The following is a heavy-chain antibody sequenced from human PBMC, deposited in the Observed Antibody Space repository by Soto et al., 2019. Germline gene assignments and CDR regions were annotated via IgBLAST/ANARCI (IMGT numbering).Heavy chain of an antibody. CDR2: ISWNSGSI. J-gene: IGHJ6*03. CDR1: GFTFDDYA. D-gene: IGHD2-15*01. Sequence: GGSLRLSCAASGFTFDDYAMHWVRQAPGKGLEWVSGISWNSGSIGYADSVKGRLTISRDNAKNSLYLQMNSLRAEDTALYYCAKEVVAATLRYYYMDVWGKGTTVTVSS. CDR3: AKEVVAATLRYYYMDV. V-gene: IGHV3-9*01.